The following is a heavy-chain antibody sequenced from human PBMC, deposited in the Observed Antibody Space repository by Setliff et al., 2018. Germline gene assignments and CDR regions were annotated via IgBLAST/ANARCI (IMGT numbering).Heavy chain of an antibody. V-gene: IGHV5-51*01. J-gene: IGHJ4*02. Sequence: PGESLKISCKASGYIFTNYWIGWVRQMPGKGLEWMGVIYPGDSDTRYSPSFQGQVTISADKSINTAYLQWSSLKASDTAIYYCARHRVGNSGYAIPILDFWGQGALVTVSS. CDR1: GYIFTNYW. CDR2: IYPGDSDT. D-gene: IGHD5-12*01. CDR3: ARHRVGNSGYAIPILDF.